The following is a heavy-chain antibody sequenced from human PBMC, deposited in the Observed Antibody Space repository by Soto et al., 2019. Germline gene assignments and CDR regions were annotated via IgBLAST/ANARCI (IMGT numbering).Heavy chain of an antibody. CDR2: IYYSGST. CDR1: GGSINSGGYY. V-gene: IGHV4-31*03. CDR3: ARAQTIFGIITVFDY. D-gene: IGHD3-3*01. J-gene: IGHJ4*02. Sequence: SETLSLTCTVSGGSINSGGYYWSWIRQHPGKGLEWIGYIYYSGSTYYNPSLKSRVTISIDTSKNQFSLKLSSVTAADTAVYYCARAQTIFGIITVFDYWGQGTLVTVSS.